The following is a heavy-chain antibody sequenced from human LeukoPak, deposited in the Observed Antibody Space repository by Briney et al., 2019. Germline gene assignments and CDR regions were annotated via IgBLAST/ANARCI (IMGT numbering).Heavy chain of an antibody. CDR3: ARGSHYYYGMDV. CDR1: GYSISSGYY. Sequence: SETLSLTCAVSGYSISSGYYWGWTRQPPGKGLEWIGSIYHSGSTYYNPSLKSRVTISVDTSKNQFSLKLSSVTAADTAVYYCARGSHYYYGMDVWGKGTTVTVSS. J-gene: IGHJ6*04. CDR2: IYHSGST. V-gene: IGHV4-38-2*01.